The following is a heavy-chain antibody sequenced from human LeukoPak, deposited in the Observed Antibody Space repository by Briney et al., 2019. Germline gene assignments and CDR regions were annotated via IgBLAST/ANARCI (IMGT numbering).Heavy chain of an antibody. CDR2: IYYSGST. D-gene: IGHD3-9*01. Sequence: MPSETLSLTCTLSGGSISSRYWSWIRQPPGKGLEWIGYIYYSGSTNYNPSLKSRVTISVDTSKKQFSLNLSSVTAADTAVYYCARAPYFDWLLYPSPFFDYWGQGTLVTVSS. J-gene: IGHJ4*02. CDR3: ARAPYFDWLLYPSPFFDY. V-gene: IGHV4-59*11. CDR1: GGSISSRY.